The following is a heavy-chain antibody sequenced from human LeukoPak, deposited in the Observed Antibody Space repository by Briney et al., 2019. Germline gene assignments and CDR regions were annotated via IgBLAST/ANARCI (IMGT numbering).Heavy chain of an antibody. CDR1: GYAFTSYY. CDR2: INPSGGST. D-gene: IGHD2-21*02. Sequence: ASVKVSCKASGYAFTSYYMHWVRQAPGQGLEWMGIINPSGGSTSYAQKFQGRVTMTRDMSTSTVYMELSSLRSEDTAVYYCAKDHRIVVVTVDPYYFDYWGQGTLVTVSS. CDR3: AKDHRIVVVTVDPYYFDY. J-gene: IGHJ4*02. V-gene: IGHV1-46*01.